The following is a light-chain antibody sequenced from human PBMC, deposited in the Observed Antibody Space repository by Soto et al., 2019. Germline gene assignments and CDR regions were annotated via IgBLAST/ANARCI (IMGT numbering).Light chain of an antibody. CDR1: QSVSSSY. J-gene: IGKJ1*01. CDR3: QQYGSSPRT. Sequence: IVLSQSQRALSLSPGARSTLSCSTSQSVSSSYLAWYQQKPGQAPRLLIYGASSRATGIPDRFSGSGSGTDFTLTISRLEPEDFAVYYCQQYGSSPRTFGQGTKVDI. CDR2: GAS. V-gene: IGKV3-20*01.